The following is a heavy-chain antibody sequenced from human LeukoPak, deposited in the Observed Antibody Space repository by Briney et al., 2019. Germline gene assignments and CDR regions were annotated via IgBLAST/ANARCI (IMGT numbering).Heavy chain of an antibody. CDR1: GGSVSSGSYY. Sequence: PSQTMSLTCTVSGGSVSSGSYYWSWIRQPAWKGLEWFCRIYTNGSTNYNPSLKTRVTISVDTSKNQFTRKLSYVTAAHTAAYYCARNHNRSAYRAPYYMDVWGKGTTVTVSS. J-gene: IGHJ6*03. CDR2: IYTNGST. D-gene: IGHD1-14*01. V-gene: IGHV4-61*02. CDR3: ARNHNRSAYRAPYYMDV.